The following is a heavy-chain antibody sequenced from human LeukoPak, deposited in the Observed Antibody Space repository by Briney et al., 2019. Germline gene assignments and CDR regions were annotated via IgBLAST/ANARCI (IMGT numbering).Heavy chain of an antibody. CDR2: MYSSGTI. Sequence: NPSETLPLTCTVSGDSISSSYWSWIRQPAGKGLEWIGRMYSSGTIKYNPSLKSRVTMSVDTSKNQFSLKLNSVTATDTAVYYCARHPFSTSSIDYWGQGTLVTVSS. V-gene: IGHV4-4*07. D-gene: IGHD6-6*01. J-gene: IGHJ4*02. CDR3: ARHPFSTSSIDY. CDR1: GDSISSSY.